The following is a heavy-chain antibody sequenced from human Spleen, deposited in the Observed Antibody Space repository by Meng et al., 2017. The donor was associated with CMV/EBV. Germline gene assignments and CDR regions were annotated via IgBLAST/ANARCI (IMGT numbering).Heavy chain of an antibody. CDR2: INHSGST. J-gene: IGHJ5*02. D-gene: IGHD2-21*02. Sequence: VYGGSFNDCYCSWVRQYPGKGLEWIGEINHSGSTNYNPSLKSRDTVSVDTSKNHFSLELRSVTAADTAVYYCVRRPTVTAPLRWFDPWGQGTLVTVSS. CDR3: VRRPTVTAPLRWFDP. V-gene: IGHV4-34*01. CDR1: GGSFNDCY.